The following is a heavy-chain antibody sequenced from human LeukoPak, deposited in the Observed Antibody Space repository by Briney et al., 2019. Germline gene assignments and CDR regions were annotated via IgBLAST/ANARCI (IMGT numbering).Heavy chain of an antibody. CDR3: ARAPRVYCSTTACYIFDS. J-gene: IGHJ4*02. D-gene: IGHD2-2*02. V-gene: IGHV4-31*03. CDR2: ISNSGTA. CDR1: GASISSGNNY. Sequence: KASETLSLTCTVSGASISSGNNYWNWIRQFPGRGLEWIGYISNSGTAYCNPSLKSRVTISGDTSKNQFSLSLTSVAAADTAVYYCARAPRVYCSTTACYIFDSWGQGTLVTVSS.